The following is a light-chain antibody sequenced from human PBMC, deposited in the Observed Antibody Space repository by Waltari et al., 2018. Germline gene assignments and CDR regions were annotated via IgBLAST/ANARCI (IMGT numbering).Light chain of an antibody. CDR3: AARDDRLNVWV. Sequence: QSVLTQPPSASGTPGQRVIISCSGTMSNIGNNPVNWYQQLPGTAPKVLIYNDNQRPGGVPDRFSVSKSGPSASLAISGLRSDDEAYYYCAARDDRLNVWVFGGGTRVTVL. CDR1: MSNIGNNP. CDR2: NDN. V-gene: IGLV1-44*01. J-gene: IGLJ3*02.